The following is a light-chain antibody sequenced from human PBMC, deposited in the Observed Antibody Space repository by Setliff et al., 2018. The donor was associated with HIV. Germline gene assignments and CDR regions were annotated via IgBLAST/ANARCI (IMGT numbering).Light chain of an antibody. CDR3: GTWDNNLSGYVI. J-gene: IGLJ2*01. Sequence: SYELTQPPSVSVAPGKTARITCGGNNIGSKSVHWYQQKPGQAPVLVVYDDNDRPSGIPDRFSGSKSGTSATLDITGLQPGDEADYYCGTWDNNLSGYVIFGGGTKVTVL. CDR2: DDN. CDR1: NIGSKS. V-gene: IGLV3-21*03.